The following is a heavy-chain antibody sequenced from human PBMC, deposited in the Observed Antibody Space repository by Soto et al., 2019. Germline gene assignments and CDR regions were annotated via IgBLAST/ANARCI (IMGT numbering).Heavy chain of an antibody. CDR2: LSYSGTT. J-gene: IGHJ4*02. V-gene: IGHV4-59*08. D-gene: IGHD2-2*01. Sequence: SETLSLTCTVSVGSISNYYWTWIRQPPGKGLEWIGYLSYSGTTSYNPSLKSRVTISVDTSKNQFSLRLTSVTAADTAVYYCARLGKTDQLLNVDYWGQGTLVTVSS. CDR1: VGSISNYY. CDR3: ARLGKTDQLLNVDY.